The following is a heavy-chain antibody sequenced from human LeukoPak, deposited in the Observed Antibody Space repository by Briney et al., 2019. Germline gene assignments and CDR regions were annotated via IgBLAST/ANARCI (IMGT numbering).Heavy chain of an antibody. V-gene: IGHV3-48*03. J-gene: IGHJ4*02. CDR2: ISISGGTT. D-gene: IGHD3-9*01. CDR1: GFTFSSYE. Sequence: GGSLRLSCAASGFTFSSYEMSWVRQAPGKGLEWVSYISISGGTTYYADSVKGRFTISRDNSRNTLYLQMNSLRAEDTAVYYCAKASPYYDIVTGYYYYFDYWGQGTLVTVSS. CDR3: AKASPYYDIVTGYYYYFDY.